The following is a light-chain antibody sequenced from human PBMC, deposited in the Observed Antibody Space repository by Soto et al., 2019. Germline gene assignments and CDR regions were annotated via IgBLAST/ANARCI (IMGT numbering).Light chain of an antibody. J-gene: IGKJ1*01. CDR2: KAS. CDR3: QQYSTFPRT. CDR1: QTISSW. V-gene: IGKV1-5*03. Sequence: DIQMTQSPSTLSGSVGDRVTITCRASQTISSWLAWYQQKPGKAPKLLIYKASTLKSGVPSRFSGSGSGTEFTLTITNLQPDDFATFYCQQYSTFPRTFGQGTKV.